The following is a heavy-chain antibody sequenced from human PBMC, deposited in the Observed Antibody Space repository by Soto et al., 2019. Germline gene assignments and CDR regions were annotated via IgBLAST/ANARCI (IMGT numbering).Heavy chain of an antibody. CDR3: ARLEGLATISYYFDL. D-gene: IGHD3-9*01. Sequence: QLQLQESGPGLVKPSETLSLTCSVSGDSINSDKYYWGWIRQPPGKGLEWIGSIYFRGNTYYNPSLQTRYTISLDKSNSQFSLKLNSVTAADSAVYFCARLEGLATISYYFDLWGQGALVTVSS. CDR2: IYFRGNT. J-gene: IGHJ4*02. CDR1: GDSINSDKYY. V-gene: IGHV4-39*01.